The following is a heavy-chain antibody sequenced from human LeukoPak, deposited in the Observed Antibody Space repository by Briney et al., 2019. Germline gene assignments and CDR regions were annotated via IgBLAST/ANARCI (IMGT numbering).Heavy chain of an antibody. J-gene: IGHJ6*03. CDR1: GYTFTGYY. Sequence: ASVKVSCKASGYTFTGYYMHWVRQAPGQGLEWMGWINPNSGGTNYAQKFQGRVTMTRDTSISTAYMELSRLRSDDTAVYYCARDRDGGGDLYALYYYYYMDVWGKGTTVTVSS. CDR3: ARDRDGGGDLYALYYYYYMDV. CDR2: INPNSGGT. V-gene: IGHV1-2*02. D-gene: IGHD2-21*02.